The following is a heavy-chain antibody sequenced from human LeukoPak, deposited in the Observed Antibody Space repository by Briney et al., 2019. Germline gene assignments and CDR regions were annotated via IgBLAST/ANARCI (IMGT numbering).Heavy chain of an antibody. Sequence: TSETLSLTCTVSGGSISSYYWNWIRQPPVQGLEWIGYIHYSGTTNYNPSLKSRVTISVDTSKSQFSLQLTSATAADTAIYYCATGRSIRYFDYWGQGALLSVSS. J-gene: IGHJ4*02. CDR1: GGSISSYY. CDR3: ATGRSIRYFDY. CDR2: IHYSGTT. V-gene: IGHV4-59*08. D-gene: IGHD3-9*01.